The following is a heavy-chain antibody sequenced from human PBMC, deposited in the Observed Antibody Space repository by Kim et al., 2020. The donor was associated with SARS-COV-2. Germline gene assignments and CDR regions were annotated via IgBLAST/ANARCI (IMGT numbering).Heavy chain of an antibody. J-gene: IGHJ4*02. V-gene: IGHV3-23*01. CDR3: AKHYGSGSGMDFFDY. CDR2: ISGTSGHT. CDR1: GFTFSNYA. Sequence: GGSLRLSCAASGFTFSNYAMSWVRQAPGKGLEWVSGISGTSGHTYYADSVTGRFTISRDNSNNTLYLQINCLRAEDTAVYYCAKHYGSGSGMDFFDYWGQGTLVTVSS. D-gene: IGHD3-10*01.